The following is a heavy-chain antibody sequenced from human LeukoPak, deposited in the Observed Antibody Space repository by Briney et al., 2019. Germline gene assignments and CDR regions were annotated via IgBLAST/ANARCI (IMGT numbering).Heavy chain of an antibody. J-gene: IGHJ4*02. CDR3: ARLDIVVVPAAMYYFDY. CDR1: GGSISSYY. Sequence: PSETLSLTCTVSGGSISSYYWSWIRQPPGKGLEWIGYINYSGSTNYNPSLKSRVTISVDTSKNQFSLKLSSVTAADTAVYYCARLDIVVVPAAMYYFDYWGQGTLVTVSS. V-gene: IGHV4-59*08. D-gene: IGHD2-2*01. CDR2: INYSGST.